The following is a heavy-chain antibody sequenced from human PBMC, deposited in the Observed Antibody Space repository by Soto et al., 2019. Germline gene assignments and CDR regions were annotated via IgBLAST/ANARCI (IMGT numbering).Heavy chain of an antibody. D-gene: IGHD6-19*01. J-gene: IGHJ4*02. V-gene: IGHV3-48*01. CDR3: ARDGGIAVAATDYFDY. CDR2: ISSSSSTI. CDR1: GFTFSSYN. Sequence: GGSLRLSCAASGFTFSSYNMNWVRQAPGKGLEWVSYISSSSSTIYYADSVKGRFTISRDNAKNSLYLQMNSLRAEDTAVYYSARDGGIAVAATDYFDYWGQGTLVTVSS.